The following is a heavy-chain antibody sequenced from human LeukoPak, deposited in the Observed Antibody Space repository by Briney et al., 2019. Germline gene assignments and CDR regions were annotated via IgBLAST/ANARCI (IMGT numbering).Heavy chain of an antibody. CDR2: VSGGGAT. Sequence: SETLSLTCTGSVGSIIDYYWNSIRQSAGNCLESIGRVSGGGATSYNPSLQSRITMSVDTSKNQFSLHLTSVTAADTAIYYCAREILVPGVNLVNWFDSWGQGFLVTVSS. CDR3: AREILVPGVNLVNWFDS. CDR1: VGSIIDYY. V-gene: IGHV4-4*07. D-gene: IGHD3-10*01. J-gene: IGHJ5*01.